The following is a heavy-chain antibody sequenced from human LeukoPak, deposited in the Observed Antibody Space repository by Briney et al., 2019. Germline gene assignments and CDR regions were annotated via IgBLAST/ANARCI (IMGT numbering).Heavy chain of an antibody. D-gene: IGHD3-22*01. CDR1: GGSFSGYY. J-gene: IGHJ4*02. V-gene: IGHV4-34*01. Sequence: SETLSLTCAVYGGSFSGYYWSWIRQPPGKGLEWIGEINHSGSTNYNPSLKSRVTISVDTSKNQFSLKPSSVTAADTAVYYCARGLYYYDSSGYTPFDYWGQGTLVTVSS. CDR2: INHSGST. CDR3: ARGLYYYDSSGYTPFDY.